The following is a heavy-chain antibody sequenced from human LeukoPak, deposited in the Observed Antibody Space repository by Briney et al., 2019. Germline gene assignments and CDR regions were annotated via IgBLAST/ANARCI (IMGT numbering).Heavy chain of an antibody. CDR2: VSASGSSR. J-gene: IGHJ3*02. Sequence: GGSLRLSCAASGFTFANHDMSWVRQAPGKGLEWVSGVSASGSSRFYADSVKGRFTVSRDNSKNTLYLQMNSLRVEDTAVYYCARMLGVAFDIWGQGTMVSISS. D-gene: IGHD3-10*02. CDR1: GFTFANHD. CDR3: ARMLGVAFDI. V-gene: IGHV3-23*01.